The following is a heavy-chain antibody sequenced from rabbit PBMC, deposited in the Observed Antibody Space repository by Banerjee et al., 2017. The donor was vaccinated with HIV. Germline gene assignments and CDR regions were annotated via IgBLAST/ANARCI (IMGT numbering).Heavy chain of an antibody. CDR3: ARDIGNGDYGFEL. CDR1: GFSFSNKY. CDR2: ISYDGNT. V-gene: IGHV1S37*01. Sequence: QEQLEESGGDLVKPEGSLTLTCTASGFSFSNKYVMCWVRQAPGKGLEYIGYISYDGNTYYASWVNGRFTISKTSTTVDLKMTSLTAADTATYFCARDIGNGDYGFELWGPGTLVTVS. D-gene: IGHD2-1*01. J-gene: IGHJ6*01.